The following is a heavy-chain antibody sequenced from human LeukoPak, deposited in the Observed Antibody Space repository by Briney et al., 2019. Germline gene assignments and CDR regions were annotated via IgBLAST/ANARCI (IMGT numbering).Heavy chain of an antibody. CDR2: IYTSWST. J-gene: IGHJ5*02. V-gene: IGHV4-4*07. D-gene: IGHD1-14*01. CDR1: GGSISGYY. Sequence: SETLSLTCTVSGGSISGYYWSWIRQPAGKGLEWIGRIYTSWSTNYNPSLKSRVTMSVDTSKNQFSLKLSSVTAADTAVYYCARASPTTNKGAYGWFDPWGQGTLVTVSS. CDR3: ARASPTTNKGAYGWFDP.